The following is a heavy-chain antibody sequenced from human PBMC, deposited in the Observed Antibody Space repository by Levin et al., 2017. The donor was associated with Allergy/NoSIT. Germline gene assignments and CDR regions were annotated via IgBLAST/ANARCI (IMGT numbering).Heavy chain of an antibody. CDR2: IYYSGNT. D-gene: IGHD4-17*01. V-gene: IGHV4-31*03. CDR3: ARGKGAVTTGAAIYYYNYMDV. Sequence: PSETLSLTCTVSGASISSGGYSWSWIRQHPGKGLEWIGHIYYSGNTYYNPSLKSRVTISLDTSKNQFSLTLSSVTAADTAVYYCARGKGAVTTGAAIYYYNYMDVWGKGTTVTVSS. CDR1: GASISSGGYS. J-gene: IGHJ6*03.